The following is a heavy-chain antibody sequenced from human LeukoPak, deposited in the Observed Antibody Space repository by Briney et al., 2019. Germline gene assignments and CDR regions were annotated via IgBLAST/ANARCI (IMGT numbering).Heavy chain of an antibody. V-gene: IGHV3-23*01. CDR3: AKDVGIVSQH. J-gene: IGHJ1*01. CDR2: ITGSGGST. D-gene: IGHD3-22*01. Sequence: GGSLRLSCAASGFTFSSYAMSWVRQAPGKGLEWVSGITGSGGSTYYADSVKGRFTVSRDNSKNTLYLQMNSLRAEDTAVYYGAKDVGIVSQHWGQGTLVTVSS. CDR1: GFTFSSYA.